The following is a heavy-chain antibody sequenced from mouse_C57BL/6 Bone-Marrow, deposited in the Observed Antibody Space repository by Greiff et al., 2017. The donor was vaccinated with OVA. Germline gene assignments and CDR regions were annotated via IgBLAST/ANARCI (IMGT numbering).Heavy chain of an antibody. CDR1: GYTFTSYG. D-gene: IGHD1-1*01. V-gene: IGHV1-81*01. CDR3: ARYYGSYYFDN. J-gene: IGHJ2*01. Sequence: QVQLQQSGAELARPGASVKLSCKASGYTFTSYGISWVKQRPGQGLEWIGEIYPRSGNTYYNEKFKGKATLTADKSSSTAYMELRILTSEDSAVYSCARYYGSYYFDNWGQGTTLTVSS. CDR2: IYPRSGNT.